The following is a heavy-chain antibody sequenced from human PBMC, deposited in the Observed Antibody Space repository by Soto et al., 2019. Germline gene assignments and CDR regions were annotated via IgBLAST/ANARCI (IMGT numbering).Heavy chain of an antibody. V-gene: IGHV3-53*01. D-gene: IGHD6-19*01. CDR2: IYSGGST. Sequence: AGGSLRLSCAASGFTVSSNYMSWVRQAPGKGLEWVSVIYSGGSTYYADSVKGRFTISRDNSKNTLYLQMNSLRAEDTAVYYCARLLTTYRSGWYGSIYYYYGMDVWGQGTTVTVSS. CDR3: ARLLTTYRSGWYGSIYYYYGMDV. J-gene: IGHJ6*02. CDR1: GFTVSSNY.